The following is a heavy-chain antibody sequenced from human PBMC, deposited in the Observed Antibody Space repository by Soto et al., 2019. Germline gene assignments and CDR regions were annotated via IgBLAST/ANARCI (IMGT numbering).Heavy chain of an antibody. CDR2: IIPIFGTA. V-gene: IGHV1-69*13. CDR3: ARSEIVVVVAATPYFDY. J-gene: IGHJ4*02. D-gene: IGHD2-15*01. Sequence: SVKVSCKASGGTYSSYAISWVRPANGQGLEWMGGIIPIFGTANYAQKFQGRVTITADESTSTAYMELSSLRSEDTAVYYCARSEIVVVVAATPYFDYWGQGALVTVSA. CDR1: GGTYSSYA.